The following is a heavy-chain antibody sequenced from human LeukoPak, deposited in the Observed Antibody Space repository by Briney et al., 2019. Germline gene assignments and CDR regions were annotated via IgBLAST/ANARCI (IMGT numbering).Heavy chain of an antibody. CDR1: GFTFSSYA. Sequence: GGSLRLSCAASGFTFSSYAMSWVRQAPGKGLEWVSVIYSGGSTYYADSVKGRFTISRDNSKNTLYLQMNSLRAEDTAVYYCARETSLYYFDYWGQGTLVTVSS. CDR3: ARETSLYYFDY. J-gene: IGHJ4*02. V-gene: IGHV3-66*01. CDR2: IYSGGST.